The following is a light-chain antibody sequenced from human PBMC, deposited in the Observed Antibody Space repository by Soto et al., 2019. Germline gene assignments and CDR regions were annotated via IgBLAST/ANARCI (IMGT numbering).Light chain of an antibody. V-gene: IGLV2-14*01. Sequence: QSVLTQPASVSGSPGQSITISCTGTSSDVGGYNYVSWYRQHPGKAPKLMIYDVSNRPSGVSNRFSGSKSGNTASLTISGLQAEDEADYYCSSYTSSSTLYVFGSGTKLTVL. J-gene: IGLJ1*01. CDR1: SSDVGGYNY. CDR2: DVS. CDR3: SSYTSSSTLYV.